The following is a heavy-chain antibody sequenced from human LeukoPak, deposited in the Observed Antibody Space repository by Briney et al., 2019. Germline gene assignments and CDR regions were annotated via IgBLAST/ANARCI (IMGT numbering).Heavy chain of an antibody. CDR2: IYYSGST. CDR3: ARESRTRITVEFDP. J-gene: IGHJ5*02. CDR1: GGSISSGDYY. D-gene: IGHD3-10*01. V-gene: IGHV4-30-4*01. Sequence: PSETLSLTCTVSGGSISSGDYYWSWIRQPPGKGLEWIGYIYYSGSTYYNPSLKSRVTISVDTSKNQFSLKLSSVTAADTAVYYCARESRTRITVEFDPWGQGTLVTVSS.